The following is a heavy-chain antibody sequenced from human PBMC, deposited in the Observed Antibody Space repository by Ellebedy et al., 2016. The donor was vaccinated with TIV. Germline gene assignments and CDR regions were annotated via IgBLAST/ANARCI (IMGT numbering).Heavy chain of an antibody. CDR2: IRSTGSDK. V-gene: IGHV3-21*04. J-gene: IGHJ4*02. Sequence: GESLKISCAASGFTVSSHYMTWVRQSPGKGLEWVSSIRSTGSDKYYAESVKGRFTISRDNAQDTLFLQMNSLRGEDTAMYYCAKRPGYSSGWYFDLWGQGALVTVSS. CDR3: AKRPGYSSGWYFDL. CDR1: GFTVSSHY. D-gene: IGHD5-12*01.